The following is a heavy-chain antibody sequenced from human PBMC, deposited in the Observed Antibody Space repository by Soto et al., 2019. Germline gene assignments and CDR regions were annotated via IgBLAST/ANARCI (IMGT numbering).Heavy chain of an antibody. D-gene: IGHD5-18*01. CDR3: AREGSYGQNGSYYYYGMDV. V-gene: IGHV4-59*01. CDR2: IYYSGST. J-gene: IGHJ6*02. Sequence: SETLSLTCTVSGGSISSYYWSWIRQPPGKGLEWIGYIYYSGSTNYNPSLESRVTISVDTSKNQFSLKLSSVTAADTAVYYCAREGSYGQNGSYYYYGMDVWGQGTTVTVSS. CDR1: GGSISSYY.